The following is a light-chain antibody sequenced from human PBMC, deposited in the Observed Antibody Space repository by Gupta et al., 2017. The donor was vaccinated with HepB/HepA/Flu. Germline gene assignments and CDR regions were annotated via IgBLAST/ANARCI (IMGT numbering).Light chain of an antibody. J-gene: IGKJ3*01. CDR1: QSISSN. CDR2: CAS. V-gene: IGKV1-39*01. Sequence: DIQMPQSPSSLSASVGDRVTITCRASQSISSNLNWYRQKPGQAPNLLIFCASSLQIGVPSRFSGSGSGTDFTLTISRLQPEDFATYYCQQIDSIPFTFGHGTRVDMK. CDR3: QQIDSIPFT.